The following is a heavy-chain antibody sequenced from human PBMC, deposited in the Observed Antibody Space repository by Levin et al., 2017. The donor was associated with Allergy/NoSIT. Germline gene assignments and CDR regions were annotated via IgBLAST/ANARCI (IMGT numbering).Heavy chain of an antibody. CDR3: ARVGSGYDRDFDY. Sequence: LSLTCAASGFTFSSYSMNWVRQAPGKGLEWVSYISSSSSTIYYADSVKGRFTFSRDNAKNSLYLQMNSLRAEDTAVYYCARVGSGYDRDFDYWGQGTLVTVSS. D-gene: IGHD5-12*01. V-gene: IGHV3-48*01. J-gene: IGHJ4*02. CDR2: ISSSSSTI. CDR1: GFTFSSYS.